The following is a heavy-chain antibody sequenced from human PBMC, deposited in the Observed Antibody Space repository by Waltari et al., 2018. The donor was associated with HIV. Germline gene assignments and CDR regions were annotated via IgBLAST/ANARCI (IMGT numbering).Heavy chain of an antibody. CDR1: GFTFSSYE. D-gene: IGHD2-2*02. J-gene: IGHJ6*02. V-gene: IGHV3-48*03. CDR2: IGSSGTTI. CDR3: ARVNQVLYYGMDV. Sequence: EMQLVESGGGLVQPGGSLRLSCVASGFTFSSYEMNWVRQVPGKGLEWISYIGSSGTTISYADSVKDRFTFSRDNAKKSLFLQMNSLRVEDTAVYWCARVNQVLYYGMDVWGQGTTVTVSS.